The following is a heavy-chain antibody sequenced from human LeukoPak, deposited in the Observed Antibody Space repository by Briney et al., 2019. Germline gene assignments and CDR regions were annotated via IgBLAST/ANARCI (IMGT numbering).Heavy chain of an antibody. CDR1: GGSISSYY. CDR3: ARERVGGQAPTGFDY. D-gene: IGHD1-14*01. J-gene: IGHJ4*02. CDR2: IYYSGST. V-gene: IGHV4-59*12. Sequence: SETLSLTCTVSGGSISSYYWSWIRQPPGKGLEWIGYIYYSGSTNYNPSLKSRVTISLDTSKNQFSLKLSSVTAADTAVYYCARERVGGQAPTGFDYWGQGTLVTVSS.